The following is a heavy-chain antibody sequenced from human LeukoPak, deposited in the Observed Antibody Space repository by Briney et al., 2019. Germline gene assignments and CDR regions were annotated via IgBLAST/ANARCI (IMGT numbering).Heavy chain of an antibody. D-gene: IGHD6-19*01. V-gene: IGHV4-61*02. J-gene: IGHJ6*03. Sequence: SETLSLTCTVSGGSISSSSYYWSWIRQPAGKGLEWIGRIYTSGSTNYNPSLKSRVTISVDTSKNQFSLKLSSVTAADTAVYYCARGVDSSGWYIGGDYYYMDVWGKGTTVTISS. CDR1: GGSISSSSYY. CDR3: ARGVDSSGWYIGGDYYYMDV. CDR2: IYTSGST.